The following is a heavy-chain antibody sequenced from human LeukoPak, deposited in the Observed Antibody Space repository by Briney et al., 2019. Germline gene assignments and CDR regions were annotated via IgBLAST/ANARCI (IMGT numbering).Heavy chain of an antibody. J-gene: IGHJ4*02. CDR3: ASLVHYYDSSGYYS. CDR2: ISYDGSNK. CDR1: GFTFSSYA. Sequence: QSGGSLRLSCAASGFTFSSYAMSWVRQAPGKGLEWVAVISYDGSNKYYADSVKGRFTISRDNSKNTLYLQMNSLRAEDTAVYYCASLVHYYDSSGYYSWGQGTLVTVSS. V-gene: IGHV3-30-3*01. D-gene: IGHD3-22*01.